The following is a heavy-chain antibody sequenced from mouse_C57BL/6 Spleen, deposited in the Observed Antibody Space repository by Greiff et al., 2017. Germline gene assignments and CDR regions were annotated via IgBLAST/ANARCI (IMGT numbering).Heavy chain of an antibody. Sequence: VQLKQSGPGLVKPSQTLSLTCSVTGYSITSDYWNWIRKFPGNKLEYMGYISYSGSTYYTPPLKSRISITRDTSKNQYYLQLKSGTTEDTATYYCARRNYYYGSSYGYFDYWGQGTTLTVSS. J-gene: IGHJ2*01. V-gene: IGHV3-8*01. CDR1: GYSITSDY. D-gene: IGHD1-1*01. CDR2: ISYSGST. CDR3: ARRNYYYGSSYGYFDY.